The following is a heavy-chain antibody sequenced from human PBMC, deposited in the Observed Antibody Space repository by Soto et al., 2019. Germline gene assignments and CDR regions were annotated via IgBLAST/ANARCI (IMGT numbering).Heavy chain of an antibody. V-gene: IGHV2-5*02. CDR3: AHSHELPWKGVVAALEF. D-gene: IGHD2-15*01. J-gene: IGHJ4*02. CDR2: IYWDDDK. CDR1: GFSLSTSGVG. Sequence: GSGPTLVNPTQTLTLTCTFSGFSLSTSGVGVGWIRQPPGKALEWLALIYWDDDKRYSPSLKSRLTITKDTSKNQVVLTMTNMDPVDTATYYCAHSHELPWKGVVAALEFWGQGTLVTVS.